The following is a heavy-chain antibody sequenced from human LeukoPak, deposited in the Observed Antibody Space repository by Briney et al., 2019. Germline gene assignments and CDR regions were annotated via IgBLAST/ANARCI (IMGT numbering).Heavy chain of an antibody. D-gene: IGHD1-26*01. Sequence: PSETLSLTCTVSGGSISSSSYYWGWIRQPPGKGLEWIGSIYYSGSTYYNPSLKSRVTISVDTSKNQFSLKLSSVTAADTAVYYCARSRPEWEVPFDYWGQGTLVTVSS. CDR1: GGSISSSSYY. CDR3: ARSRPEWEVPFDY. V-gene: IGHV4-39*01. J-gene: IGHJ4*02. CDR2: IYYSGST.